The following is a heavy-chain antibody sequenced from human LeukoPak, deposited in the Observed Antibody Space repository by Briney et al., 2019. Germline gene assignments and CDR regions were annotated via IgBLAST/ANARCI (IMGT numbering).Heavy chain of an antibody. CDR1: GFTFPNYG. CDR3: AKDIMVRGVYYFDY. J-gene: IGHJ4*02. Sequence: PGGSLRLSCAASGFTFPNYGMGWVRQAPGKGLEWVANIKQDGSETSYVDSVKGRFTISRDNAKNSLYLQMNSLRAEDTALYYCAKDIMVRGVYYFDYWGQGTLVTVSS. D-gene: IGHD3-10*01. CDR2: IKQDGSET. V-gene: IGHV3-7*03.